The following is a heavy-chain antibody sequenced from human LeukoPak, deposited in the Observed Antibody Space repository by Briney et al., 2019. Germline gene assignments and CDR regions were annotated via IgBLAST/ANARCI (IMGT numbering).Heavy chain of an antibody. J-gene: IGHJ4*02. CDR1: GFTFSSYA. Sequence: GGSLRLSCAASGFTFSSYAMSWVRQAPGKGLEWVSAISGSGGSTYYADSVKGWFTISRDNSKNTLYLQMNSLRAEDTAVYYCAKLYSSGWYVGYWGQGTLVTVSS. V-gene: IGHV3-23*01. CDR3: AKLYSSGWYVGY. D-gene: IGHD6-19*01. CDR2: ISGSGGST.